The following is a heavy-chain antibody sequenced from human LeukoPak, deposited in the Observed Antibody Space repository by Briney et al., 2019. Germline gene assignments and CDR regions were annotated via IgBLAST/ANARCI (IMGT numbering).Heavy chain of an antibody. J-gene: IGHJ6*02. CDR1: GGSISSSNW. D-gene: IGHD3-3*01. CDR2: IYHSGST. Sequence: SETLSLTGAVSGGSISSSNWWSWVRQPPGKGLEWIGEIYHSGSTNYNPSLKSRVTISVDKSKNQFSLKLSSVTAADTAVYYCATRKYYDFWSGYYDYYYGMDVWGQGTTVTVSS. V-gene: IGHV4-4*02. CDR3: ATRKYYDFWSGYYDYYYGMDV.